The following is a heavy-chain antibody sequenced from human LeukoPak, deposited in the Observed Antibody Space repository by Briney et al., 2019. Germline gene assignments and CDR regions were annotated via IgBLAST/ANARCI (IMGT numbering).Heavy chain of an antibody. CDR3: ARVSVSGPGTP. V-gene: IGHV4-34*01. CDR1: GGSFSGYY. J-gene: IGHJ5*02. Sequence: SETLSLTCAVYGGSFSGYYWSWIRQPPGKGLEWIGEINHSGSTNYNPSLKSRVTISVDTSKNQFSLKLSSVTAADTAVYYCARVSVSGPGTPWGQGTLVTVSS. D-gene: IGHD6-19*01. CDR2: INHSGST.